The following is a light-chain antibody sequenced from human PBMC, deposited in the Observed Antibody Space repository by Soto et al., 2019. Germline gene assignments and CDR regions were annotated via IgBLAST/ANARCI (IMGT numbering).Light chain of an antibody. CDR3: TSYAAGKNVI. Sequence: QSVLTQPPSASGSPGQSVTISCTGTSSDVGNYNYVSWYQQYPGKAPRLMIYEVNKRPSGVTDRVSASKSGNTASLTVSGLQADDEADYYCTSYAAGKNVIFGGGTKLTVL. V-gene: IGLV2-8*01. CDR1: SSDVGNYNY. CDR2: EVN. J-gene: IGLJ2*01.